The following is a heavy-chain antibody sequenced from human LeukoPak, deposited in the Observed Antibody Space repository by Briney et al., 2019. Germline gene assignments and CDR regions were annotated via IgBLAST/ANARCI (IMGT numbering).Heavy chain of an antibody. CDR1: GYTFTSYA. CDR3: ARADIVVVPAPGDY. CDR2: INAGNGNT. V-gene: IGHV1-3*01. Sequence: GAAVTVSCKGSGYTFTSYAMHWVRQAPGQRLEGMGWINAGNGNTKYSQKFQGRVTTTRDTSASTAYMELSSLRSEDTAVYYCARADIVVVPAPGDYWGQGTLVTVSS. D-gene: IGHD2-2*01. J-gene: IGHJ4*02.